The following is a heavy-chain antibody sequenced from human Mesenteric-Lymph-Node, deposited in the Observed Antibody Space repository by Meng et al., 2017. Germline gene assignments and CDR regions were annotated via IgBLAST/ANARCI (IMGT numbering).Heavy chain of an antibody. CDR2: INDSGST. V-gene: IGHV4-34*01. Sequence: QVQLQKWGAGLLKPSETLSLTCVVYGGSFSGYYWSWIRQPPGKGLEWIGEINDSGSTNYNPSLKSRVTMSEDTSKNQFSLKLSSVTAADTAVYYCARGAYCSGGNCYPLDYWGQGTLVTVSS. CDR3: ARGAYCSGGNCYPLDY. J-gene: IGHJ4*02. CDR1: GGSFSGYY. D-gene: IGHD2-15*01.